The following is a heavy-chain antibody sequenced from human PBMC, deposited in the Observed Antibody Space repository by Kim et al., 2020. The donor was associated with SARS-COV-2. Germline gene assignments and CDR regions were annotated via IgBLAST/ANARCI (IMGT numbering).Heavy chain of an antibody. CDR1: GFTFSSYW. CDR3: ARDGVLRYFDWSPYYYYYGMDV. CDR2: INSDGSST. V-gene: IGHV3-74*01. Sequence: GGSLRLSCAASGFTFSSYWMHWVRQAPGKGLVWVSRINSDGSSTSYADSVKGRFTISRDNAKNTLYLQMNSLRAEDTAVYYCARDGVLRYFDWSPYYYYYGMDVWGQGTTVTVSS. D-gene: IGHD3-9*01. J-gene: IGHJ6*02.